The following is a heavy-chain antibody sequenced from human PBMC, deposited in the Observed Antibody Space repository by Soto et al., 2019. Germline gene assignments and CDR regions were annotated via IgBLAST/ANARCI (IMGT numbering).Heavy chain of an antibody. V-gene: IGHV3-30-3*01. CDR3: ARNGRADYDFWSGDWFDP. Sequence: QVQLGESGGGVVQPGRSLRLSCAASGFTFSSYAMNWVRQAPGKGLEWVAVISFDGSNKHYADSVRGRFTISRDTSKSTLYLQMNSLRADDTAVYYCARNGRADYDFWSGDWFDPWGQGTLVSVSS. J-gene: IGHJ5*02. CDR2: ISFDGSNK. D-gene: IGHD3-3*01. CDR1: GFTFSSYA.